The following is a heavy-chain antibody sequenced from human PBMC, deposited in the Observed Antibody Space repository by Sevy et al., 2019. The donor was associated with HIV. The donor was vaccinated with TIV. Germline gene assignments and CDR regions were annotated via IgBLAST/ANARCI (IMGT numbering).Heavy chain of an antibody. CDR2: ISYDGSNK. CDR1: GFTFSSYA. D-gene: IGHD2-15*01. J-gene: IGHJ4*02. Sequence: GGSLRLSCAASGFTFSSYAMHWVRQAPGKGLEWVAVISYDGSNKYYADSVKGRFTISRDNSKNTLYLQMNSLRAEDTAVYYCAEGVAVAAPFDYWGQGTLVTVSA. V-gene: IGHV3-30-3*01. CDR3: AEGVAVAAPFDY.